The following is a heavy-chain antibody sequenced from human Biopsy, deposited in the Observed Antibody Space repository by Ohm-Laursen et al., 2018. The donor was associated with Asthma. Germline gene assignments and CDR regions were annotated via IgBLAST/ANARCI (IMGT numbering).Heavy chain of an antibody. V-gene: IGHV3-23*01. Sequence: GSLRLSCSASGFAFNNSSMTWVRQAPGKGLEWVSFISASGVRKFYADSVKGRFTVSRDSSRNTLYLQLSTLRVEDTAVYFCAKITTDRQKANNWFDPWGQGTLGTVSS. CDR1: GFAFNNSS. CDR2: ISASGVRK. CDR3: AKITTDRQKANNWFDP. D-gene: IGHD3-22*01. J-gene: IGHJ5*02.